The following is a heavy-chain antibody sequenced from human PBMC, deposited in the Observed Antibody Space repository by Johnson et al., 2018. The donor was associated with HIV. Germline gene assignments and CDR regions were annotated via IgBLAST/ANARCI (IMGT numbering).Heavy chain of an antibody. CDR2: INQDGSDK. D-gene: IGHD6-19*01. J-gene: IGHJ3*02. V-gene: IGHV3-7*03. CDR3: ARDRRNRQWQRLDAFDI. Sequence: VQLVESGGGVVQPGRSLRLSCAASGFTFSSYGMHWVRQAPGKGLEWVANINQDGSDKYYVDSVKGRFTISRDNAQNSLHLQMNSLRAEDTAFYYCARDRRNRQWQRLDAFDIWGQGTMVIVSS. CDR1: GFTFSSYG.